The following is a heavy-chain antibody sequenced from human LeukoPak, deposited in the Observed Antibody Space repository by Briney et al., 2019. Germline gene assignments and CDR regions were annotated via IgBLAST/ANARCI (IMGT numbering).Heavy chain of an antibody. CDR2: IRPEGTTT. V-gene: IGHV3-74*03. CDR1: GFTFSTYW. Sequence: GGSLRLSCAASGFTFSTYWMHCVRQAPGKGLVWVSRIRPEGTTTAYADSVKGRFTISRDNAKNTLFLQMNSLSAEDTAVYYCARDLDWILFDYRGQGTLVTVSS. J-gene: IGHJ4*02. CDR3: ARDLDWILFDY. D-gene: IGHD3-9*01.